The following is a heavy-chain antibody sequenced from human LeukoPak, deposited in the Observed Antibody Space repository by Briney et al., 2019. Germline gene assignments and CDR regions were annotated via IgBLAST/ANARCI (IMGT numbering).Heavy chain of an antibody. J-gene: IGHJ5*02. D-gene: IGHD3-10*01. V-gene: IGHV1-8*02. CDR2: MNPNSGNT. Sequence: ASVKVSCKASGYTFTSYGISWVRQATGQGLEWMGWMNPNSGNTGYAQKFQGRVTMTRNTSISTAYMELSSLRSEDTAVYYCARARTMVRGVKRVNWFDPWGQGTLVTVSS. CDR3: ARARTMVRGVKRVNWFDP. CDR1: GYTFTSYG.